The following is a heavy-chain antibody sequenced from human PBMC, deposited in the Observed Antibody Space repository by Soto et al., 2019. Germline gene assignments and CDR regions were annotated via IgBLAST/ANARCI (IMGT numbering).Heavy chain of an antibody. Sequence: GGSLRLSCAASGFTFNRYWMGWVRQAPGKGPEWLANIKQDGSERYYVDSVKGRFTISRDNVKNSVYLQMNSLRAEDTAVYYCAKDLQSDVLRYFDWLPDDAFDIWGQGTMVTVSS. CDR3: AKDLQSDVLRYFDWLPDDAFDI. J-gene: IGHJ3*02. V-gene: IGHV3-7*01. CDR1: GFTFNRYW. CDR2: IKQDGSER. D-gene: IGHD3-9*01.